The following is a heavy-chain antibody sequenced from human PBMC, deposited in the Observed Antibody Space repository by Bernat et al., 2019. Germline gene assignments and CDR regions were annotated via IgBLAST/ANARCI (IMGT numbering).Heavy chain of an antibody. CDR2: ISYDGSNK. D-gene: IGHD2-21*02. CDR1: GFTFSSYG. V-gene: IGHV3-30*18. CDR3: AKVEAYCGGDCYRFDF. Sequence: QVQLVESGGGVVQPGRSLRLSCAASGFTFSSYGMHWVRQAPGKGLEWVAVISYDGSNKYYADSVKGRFTISRDNSKNTLYLQMNSLRAEDTAVYYCAKVEAYCGGDCYRFDFWGQGTMVTVSS. J-gene: IGHJ4*02.